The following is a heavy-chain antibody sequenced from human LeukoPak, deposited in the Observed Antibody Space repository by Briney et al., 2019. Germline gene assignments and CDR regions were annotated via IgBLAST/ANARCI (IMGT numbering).Heavy chain of an antibody. D-gene: IGHD6-19*01. CDR3: AREGGYSSGLDY. V-gene: IGHV4-59*01. CDR2: IYYSGST. Sequence: SETLSLTCTVSGGSISSYYWGWIRQPPGKGLEWIGYIYYSGSTNYNPSLKSRVTISVDTSKNQFSLKLSSVTAADTAVYYCAREGGYSSGLDYWGQGTLVTVSS. CDR1: GGSISSYY. J-gene: IGHJ4*02.